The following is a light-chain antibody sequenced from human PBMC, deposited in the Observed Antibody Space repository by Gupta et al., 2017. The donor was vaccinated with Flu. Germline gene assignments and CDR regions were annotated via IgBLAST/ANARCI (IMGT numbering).Light chain of an antibody. J-gene: IGKJ4*01. Sequence: EIVLTQSPATLSLSPGERATLSCRTSQSISIYFGRYQQKPGPAPRPLIYDASKRATGIPARFSGSGSGIDFTLTISSLEPEDSSVYYCQQRDNWRGLTFGGGTKVE. V-gene: IGKV3-11*01. CDR2: DAS. CDR3: QQRDNWRGLT. CDR1: QSISIY.